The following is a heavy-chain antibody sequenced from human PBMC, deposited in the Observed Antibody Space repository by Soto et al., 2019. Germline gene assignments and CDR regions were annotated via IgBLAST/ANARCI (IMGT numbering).Heavy chain of an antibody. CDR2: ISYDGSNK. D-gene: IGHD6-13*01. J-gene: IGHJ6*01. V-gene: IGHV3-30-3*01. CDR3: ARDTVSIAAAGTYYYYGMDV. Sequence: QVQLVESGGGVVQPGRSLRLSCAASGFTFSSYAMHWVRQAPGKGLEWVAVISYDGSNKYYADSVKGRFTISRDNSKNTLYLQMNSLRAEDTAVYYCARDTVSIAAAGTYYYYGMDVW. CDR1: GFTFSSYA.